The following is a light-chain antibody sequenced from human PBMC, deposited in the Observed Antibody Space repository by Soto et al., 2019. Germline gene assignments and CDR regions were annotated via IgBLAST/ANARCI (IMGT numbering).Light chain of an antibody. J-gene: IGLJ1*01. CDR3: CSLTTSHTYV. CDR1: SSDVGGYIY. CDR2: DVT. V-gene: IGLV2-14*01. Sequence: QSALTQPASVSGSPGQSITISCTGTSSDVGGYIYVSWYQQHPGKAPKLMIYDVTSRPSGVSYRFSGSKSGNTASLTISGLQAEDEADYYCCSLTTSHTYVFGSGTKVTVL.